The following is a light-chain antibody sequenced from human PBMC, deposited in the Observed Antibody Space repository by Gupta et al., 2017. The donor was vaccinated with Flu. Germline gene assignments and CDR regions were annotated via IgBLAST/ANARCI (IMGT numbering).Light chain of an antibody. V-gene: IGKV1-39*01. J-gene: IGKJ1*01. CDR3: QQSDNPPRT. CDR1: RDISTY. CDR2: AAS. Sequence: PSSLSASVGDRVTIVCRASRDISTYLNWYQQKGGGAPKLLIYAASNLQNGVPSRFSGSGSGTDFTLTISELQPEDFATYYCQQSDNPPRTFGQGTKVEI.